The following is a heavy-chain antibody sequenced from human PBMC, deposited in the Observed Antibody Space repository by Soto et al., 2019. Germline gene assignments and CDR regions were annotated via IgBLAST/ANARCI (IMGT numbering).Heavy chain of an antibody. D-gene: IGHD3-10*01. Sequence: PGGSLRLSCAASGFTCSDHYMDWVRQAPGKGLEWVGRTRNKANSYTTEYAASVKGRFTISRDDSKNSLYLQMNSLKTEDTAVYYCARVEIYGSGSYLSRYGSVDYWGQGTLVTVSS. CDR2: TRNKANSYTT. J-gene: IGHJ4*02. V-gene: IGHV3-72*01. CDR3: ARVEIYGSGSYLSRYGSVDY. CDR1: GFTCSDHY.